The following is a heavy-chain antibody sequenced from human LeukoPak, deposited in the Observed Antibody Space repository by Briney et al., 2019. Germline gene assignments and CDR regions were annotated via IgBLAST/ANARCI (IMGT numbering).Heavy chain of an antibody. Sequence: GGSLRLSCTTSGFTFDDYPMGWVRQAPGKGLEWISNIKTTGLTTYYADSVKGRFTISRDNAKNSLFLQMNSLRADDTAIYYCARAGQLRYMDVWGKGTAVTVSS. CDR3: ARAGQLRYMDV. V-gene: IGHV3-11*04. CDR2: IKTTGLTT. J-gene: IGHJ6*03. CDR1: GFTFDDYP.